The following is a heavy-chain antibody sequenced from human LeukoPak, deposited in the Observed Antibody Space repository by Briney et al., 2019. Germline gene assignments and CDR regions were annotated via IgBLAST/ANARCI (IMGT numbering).Heavy chain of an antibody. V-gene: IGHV3-30*04. CDR1: GFTFSSYA. CDR3: ARDEFIWGIAAAGTRVFDY. J-gene: IGHJ4*02. D-gene: IGHD6-13*01. Sequence: GGSLRLSCAASGFTFSSYAMHWVRQAPGMGLEWVAVISYDGSNKYYADSVKGRFTISRDNSKNTLYLQMNSLRAEDTAVYYCARDEFIWGIAAAGTRVFDYWGQGTLVTVSS. CDR2: ISYDGSNK.